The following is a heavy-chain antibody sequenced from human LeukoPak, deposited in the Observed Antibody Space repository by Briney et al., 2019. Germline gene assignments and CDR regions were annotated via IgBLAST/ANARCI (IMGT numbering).Heavy chain of an antibody. CDR2: IYYSGST. CDR1: GGSISSGDYY. Sequence: SETLSLTCTASGGSISSGDYYWSWIRQPPGKGLEWIGYIYYSGSTNYNPSLKSRVTISVGTSKNQFSLKLSSVTAADTAVYYCASTPEIYCSGGSCYSGWGWFDPWGQGTLVTVSS. V-gene: IGHV4-61*08. D-gene: IGHD2-15*01. CDR3: ASTPEIYCSGGSCYSGWGWFDP. J-gene: IGHJ5*02.